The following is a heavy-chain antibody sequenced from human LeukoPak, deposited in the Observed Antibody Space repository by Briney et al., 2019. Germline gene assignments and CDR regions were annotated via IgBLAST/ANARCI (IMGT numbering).Heavy chain of an antibody. CDR3: ARHAGSYYYDASGYYYPDY. Sequence: PSETLSLTCNISGGSISSSLYYWGWIRRPPGKGLEWIGTIYYSGSTYNNPSLKSRVTISVDTSKNQFSLKLSSVTAADTAAYYCARHAGSYYYDASGYYYPDYWGQGTLVTVPS. J-gene: IGHJ4*02. CDR2: IYYSGST. D-gene: IGHD3-22*01. CDR1: GGSISSSLYY. V-gene: IGHV4-39*01.